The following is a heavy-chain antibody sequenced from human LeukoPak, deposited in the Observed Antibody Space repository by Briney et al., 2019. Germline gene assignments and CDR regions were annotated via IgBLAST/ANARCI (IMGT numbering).Heavy chain of an antibody. CDR3: ATVGYCSSTSCPTDY. D-gene: IGHD2-2*01. CDR2: VDPEDGET. V-gene: IGHV1-69-2*01. J-gene: IGHJ4*02. CDR1: GYTFTDYY. Sequence: ASVKISRKVSGYTFTDYYMHWVQQAPGKGLEWMGLVDPEDGETIYAEKFQGRVTITADTSTDTAYMALSSLRPEDTAVYYCATVGYCSSTSCPTDYWGQGTLVTVSS.